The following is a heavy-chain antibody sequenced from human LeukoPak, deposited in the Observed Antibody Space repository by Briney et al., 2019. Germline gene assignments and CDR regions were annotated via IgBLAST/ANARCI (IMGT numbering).Heavy chain of an antibody. V-gene: IGHV3-11*04. CDR3: ARAYTGSFSGTLEY. D-gene: IGHD1-26*01. Sequence: GGSLRLSCAASEFTFSDYYMTWIRQAPGKGLEWISYISPSGITTFYTDSVKGRFTISRGNTKNSLSLQINSLRVEDTAVYYCARAYTGSFSGTLEYWGRGTLVTVSS. J-gene: IGHJ4*02. CDR1: EFTFSDYY. CDR2: ISPSGITT.